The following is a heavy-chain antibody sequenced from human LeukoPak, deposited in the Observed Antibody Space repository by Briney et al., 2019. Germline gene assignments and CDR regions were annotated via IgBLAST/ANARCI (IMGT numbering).Heavy chain of an antibody. CDR3: ARGTIEGFDP. CDR1: GYTFTRDY. CDR2: INPSGGSA. D-gene: IGHD1-7*01. Sequence: ASVKVSCKASGYTFTRDYIHWVRQVFGQGLEWMGIINPSGGSATYAQKFQGRVTMTREMSTSTVYMELSGLKSEDTAVYYCARGTIEGFDPWGQGTLVTVSS. J-gene: IGHJ5*02. V-gene: IGHV1-46*01.